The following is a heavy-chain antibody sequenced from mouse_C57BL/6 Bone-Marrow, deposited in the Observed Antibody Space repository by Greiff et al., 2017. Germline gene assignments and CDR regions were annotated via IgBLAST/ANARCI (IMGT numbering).Heavy chain of an antibody. CDR1: GYTFTSYW. CDR2: IDPSDSYT. CDR3: ARAYYSNFFAY. Sequence: VQLQESGAELVRPGTSVKLSCKASGYTFTSYWMHWVKQRPGQGLEWIGVIDPSDSYTNYNQKFKGKATLTVDTSSSTAYMQLSSLTSEDSAVYYCARAYYSNFFAYWGQGTLVTVSA. D-gene: IGHD2-5*01. V-gene: IGHV1-59*01. J-gene: IGHJ3*01.